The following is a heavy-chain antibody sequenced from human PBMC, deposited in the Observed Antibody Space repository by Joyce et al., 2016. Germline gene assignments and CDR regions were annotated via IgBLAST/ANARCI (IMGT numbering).Heavy chain of an antibody. D-gene: IGHD7-27*01. CDR3: ARGLGTPYGMDV. V-gene: IGHV4-59*11. Sequence: QVQLQESGPGLVKPSETLSLTCTVSGGSISLHYWSWIRQPPGKRLEWMGYIYYSGSTNYNPSLKSRVTISVDTSKNQFSPKLRSVSAADTAVYYCARGLGTPYGMDVWGQGTTVTVSS. CDR1: GGSISLHY. J-gene: IGHJ6*02. CDR2: IYYSGST.